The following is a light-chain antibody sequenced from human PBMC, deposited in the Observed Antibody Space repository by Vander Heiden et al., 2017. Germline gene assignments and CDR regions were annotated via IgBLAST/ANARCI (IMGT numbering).Light chain of an antibody. CDR3: CSYGGSNNFWV. V-gene: IGLV2-23*02. Sequence: QSALPQPASVSGPPERSLTISGTGTSSDVESYDFVSWYQHHPGKAPKLMIYEVSKRPSGVSNRFSGSKSGNTASLTISGLQAEDEADYYCCSYGGSNNFWVFGGGAKLTVL. CDR2: EVS. J-gene: IGLJ3*02. CDR1: SSDVESYDF.